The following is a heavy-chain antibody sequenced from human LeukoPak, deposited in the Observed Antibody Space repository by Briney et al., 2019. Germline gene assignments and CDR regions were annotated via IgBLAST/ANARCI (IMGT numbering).Heavy chain of an antibody. D-gene: IGHD3-22*01. CDR1: GYTFTSNY. Sequence: ASVKVSCKASGYTFTSNYIHWVRQAPGQGLEWMGMIYPRDGSTSYAQKFQGRVTVTRDTSTSTVHMELSGLRSEDTAVYYCARDGYEVDPDYYDSSGYHNWFDPWGQGTLVTVSS. V-gene: IGHV1-46*01. CDR2: IYPRDGST. J-gene: IGHJ5*02. CDR3: ARDGYEVDPDYYDSSGYHNWFDP.